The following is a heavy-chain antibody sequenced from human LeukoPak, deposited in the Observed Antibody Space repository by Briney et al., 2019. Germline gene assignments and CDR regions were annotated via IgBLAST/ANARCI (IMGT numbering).Heavy chain of an antibody. D-gene: IGHD3-22*01. CDR3: AREGYYDSSGYWPYYFDY. V-gene: IGHV1-69*04. J-gene: IGHJ4*02. CDR2: IIPILGIG. CDR1: GGTFSSYA. Sequence: ASVKVSYKASGGTFSSYAISWVRQAPGQGLEWMGKIIPILGIGNYAQKFQGRVTITADKSTSTAYMELSSLRSEDTAVYYCAREGYYDSSGYWPYYFDYWGQGTLVTVSS.